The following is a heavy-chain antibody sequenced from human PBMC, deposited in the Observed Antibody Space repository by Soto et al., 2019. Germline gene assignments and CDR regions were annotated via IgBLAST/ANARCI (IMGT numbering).Heavy chain of an antibody. CDR1: GVSIHNSHSF. V-gene: IGHV4-39*01. J-gene: IGHJ5*01. D-gene: IGHD2-21*01. CDR3: GRVVEGATRHTDPDS. CDR2: VYHNGGA. Sequence: QVHLQESGPGLVKPSETLSLTCTVSGVSIHNSHSFWTWIRQPPGKGLQFIASVYHNGGAHYNSSLKSRVTISVDTANNQVSLRMRSLTAADTAFYYCGRVVEGATRHTDPDSWGQGILVTVSS.